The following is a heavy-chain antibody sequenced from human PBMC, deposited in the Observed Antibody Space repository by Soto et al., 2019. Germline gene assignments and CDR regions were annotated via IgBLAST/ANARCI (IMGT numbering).Heavy chain of an antibody. CDR1: GGSISTYY. Sequence: QVQLQESGPGLVKPSETLSLTCTVSGGSISTYYWNWIRQSAGKGLEWIGRVYISGSTNYHPSRKSRVAMSVDTSNNQFYLKVTSVTAADTSVYYCARGGRDGFDIWGHGTMVTVS. V-gene: IGHV4-4*07. CDR3: ARGGRDGFDI. CDR2: VYISGST. J-gene: IGHJ3*02.